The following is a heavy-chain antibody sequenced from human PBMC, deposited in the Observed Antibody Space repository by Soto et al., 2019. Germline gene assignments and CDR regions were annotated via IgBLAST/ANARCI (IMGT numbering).Heavy chain of an antibody. D-gene: IGHD3-10*01. CDR1: GGSISSGGYY. Sequence: SETLSLTCTVSGGSISSGGYYWSWIRQHPGKGLEWIGYIYYSGSTYYNPSLKSRVTISVDTSKNQFSLKLSSVTAADTAVYYCARSGSGSYYHLVSWFDPWGQGTLVTVSS. CDR3: ARSGSGSYYHLVSWFDP. CDR2: IYYSGST. V-gene: IGHV4-31*03. J-gene: IGHJ5*02.